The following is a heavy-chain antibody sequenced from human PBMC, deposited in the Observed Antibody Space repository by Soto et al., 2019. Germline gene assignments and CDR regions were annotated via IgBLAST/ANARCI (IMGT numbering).Heavy chain of an antibody. CDR2: ISYDGSNK. D-gene: IGHD5-12*01. CDR3: AKGAVEMATVPDY. J-gene: IGHJ4*02. CDR1: GFTFSSYG. Sequence: QVQLVESWGGVVQPGRSLRLSCAASGFTFSSYGMHWVRQAPGKGLEWVAVISYDGSNKYYADSVKGRFTISRDNSKNTLYLQMNSLRAEDTAVYYCAKGAVEMATVPDYWGQGTLVTVSS. V-gene: IGHV3-30*18.